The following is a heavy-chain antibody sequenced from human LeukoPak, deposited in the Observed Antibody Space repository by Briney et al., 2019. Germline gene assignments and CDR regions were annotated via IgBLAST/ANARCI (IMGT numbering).Heavy chain of an antibody. V-gene: IGHV1-8*01. J-gene: IGHJ3*02. Sequence: ASVKVSCNASGYTFTSYDISWVRQATGQGLEWMGWMNPNRGNTGYAQKFQGRVTMTEDTSTDTAYMELSSLRSEDAAVYYCATDSSGYYSNDAFDIWGQGTMVTVSS. D-gene: IGHD3-22*01. CDR1: GYTFTSYD. CDR3: ATDSSGYYSNDAFDI. CDR2: MNPNRGNT.